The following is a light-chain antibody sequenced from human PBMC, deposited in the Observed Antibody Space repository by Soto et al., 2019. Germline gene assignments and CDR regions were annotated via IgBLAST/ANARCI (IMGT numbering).Light chain of an antibody. V-gene: IGKV3-20*01. CDR3: QQYGTSPIT. J-gene: IGKJ5*01. Sequence: ENVLTQSPGPQSLSPGERAPLSCRASQTVSRYLTWYQQRPGQAPRLLSYGASKRATGIPDRFSGSGSGTDFTLTISRLEPGDFVLYYCQQYGTSPITFGQGTRREIK. CDR2: GAS. CDR1: QTVSRY.